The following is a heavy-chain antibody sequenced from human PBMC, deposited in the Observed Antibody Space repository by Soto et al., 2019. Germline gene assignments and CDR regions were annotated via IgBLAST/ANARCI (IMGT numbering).Heavy chain of an antibody. CDR2: ISTYEGNT. CDR3: ARNSSSSTWFDP. V-gene: IGHV1-18*01. Sequence: ASVKVSCEASCYTFFTYCSTWGRQAPGQGLEWMGWISTYEGNTDYAQKRQGRVRLTTDTPTRTAYMELRSLRSDDTAVYYCARNSSSSTWFDPWGQGTLVTVSS. CDR1: CYTFFTYC. J-gene: IGHJ5*02. D-gene: IGHD6-6*01.